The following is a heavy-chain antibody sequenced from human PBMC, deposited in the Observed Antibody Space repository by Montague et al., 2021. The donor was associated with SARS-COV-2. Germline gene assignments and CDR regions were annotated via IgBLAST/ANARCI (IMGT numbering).Heavy chain of an antibody. V-gene: IGHV3-30*09. J-gene: IGHJ4*02. CDR1: GFIFNNYA. D-gene: IGHD2/OR15-2a*01. CDR2: ISYDGSDK. CDR3: TRGRAYSTFTPVSY. Sequence: SLRLSCAASGFIFNNYALHWVRQAPGKGLEWVAVISYDGSDKCYADSVKGRFAISRDTSKNTLFLQMNSLRAEDTAVYYCTRGRAYSTFTPVSYWGQGTLVTVSS.